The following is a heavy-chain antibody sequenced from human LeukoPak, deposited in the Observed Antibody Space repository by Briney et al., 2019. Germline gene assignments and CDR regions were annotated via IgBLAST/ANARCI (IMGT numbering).Heavy chain of an antibody. CDR3: ARDPGLAGALDY. CDR2: ISYDGSNK. D-gene: IGHD6-13*01. CDR1: GFTFSSYA. V-gene: IGHV3-30-3*01. J-gene: IGHJ4*02. Sequence: SGGSLRLSCAASGFTFSSYAMHWVRQAPGKGLEWVAVISYDGSNKYYADSVKGRFTISRDNSKNTLYLQMNSLRAEDTAVYYCARDPGLAGALDYWGQGTLVTVS.